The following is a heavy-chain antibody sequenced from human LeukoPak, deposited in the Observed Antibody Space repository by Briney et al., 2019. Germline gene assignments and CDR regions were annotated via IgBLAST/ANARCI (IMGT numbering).Heavy chain of an antibody. V-gene: IGHV4-61*02. J-gene: IGHJ4*02. D-gene: IGHD5-12*01. CDR1: GGSISSGSYY. Sequence: PSETLSLTCTVSGGSISSGSYYWSWIRQPAGKGLEWIGRIYTSGSTNYNPSLKSRVTISVDTSKNQFSLKLSSVTAADTAVYYCARDARAYSGYDSGLDYWGQGTLVTVSS. CDR3: ARDARAYSGYDSGLDY. CDR2: IYTSGST.